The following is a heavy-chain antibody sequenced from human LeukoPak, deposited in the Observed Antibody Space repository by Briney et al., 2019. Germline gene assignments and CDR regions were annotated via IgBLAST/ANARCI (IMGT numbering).Heavy chain of an antibody. Sequence: ASVKVSCKASGYTFTSYGISWVRQAPGQGLEWMGWISAYNGNTNYAQKLQGRVTMTTDTSTSTAYMELRSLRSGDTAVYCCASIPDCSSTSCHTGWFDPWGQGTLVTVSS. V-gene: IGHV1-18*01. CDR3: ASIPDCSSTSCHTGWFDP. CDR1: GYTFTSYG. J-gene: IGHJ5*02. CDR2: ISAYNGNT. D-gene: IGHD2-2*02.